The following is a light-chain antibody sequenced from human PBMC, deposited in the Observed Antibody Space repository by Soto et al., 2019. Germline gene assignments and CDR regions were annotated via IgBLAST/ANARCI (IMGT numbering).Light chain of an antibody. CDR2: KAS. J-gene: IGKJ1*01. CDR3: QQYNTYST. Sequence: DIQMTQSPSTLSASVGARVPITCRASQSISSWLAWYQQKPGKAPNLLIYKASSLESGVPSRFSGSGSGTEFTLTISSLQPDDFATYYCQQYNTYSTFGQGTKVDIK. CDR1: QSISSW. V-gene: IGKV1-5*03.